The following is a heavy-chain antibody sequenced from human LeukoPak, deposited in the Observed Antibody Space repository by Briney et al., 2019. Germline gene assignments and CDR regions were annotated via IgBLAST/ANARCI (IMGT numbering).Heavy chain of an antibody. Sequence: AETLSLTCTVSGYSISSVYYWGWIRQPPGKGLEWIGSIYHGWSTYYNPSLKSRVTISVDTSKTQFSLKLSSVNDEDTAVYYCERTRLGALKYYYYYYMDVWGNGTTVTVSS. J-gene: IGHJ6*03. CDR3: ERTRLGALKYYYYYYMDV. CDR1: GYSISSVYY. V-gene: IGHV4-38-2*02. CDR2: IYHGWST.